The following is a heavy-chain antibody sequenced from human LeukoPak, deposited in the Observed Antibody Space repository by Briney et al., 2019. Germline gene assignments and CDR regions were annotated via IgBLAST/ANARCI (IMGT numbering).Heavy chain of an antibody. CDR3: ATVRGLTIFGVQSDAFDI. CDR1: GFTFNNYA. CDR2: ITGTGGDT. D-gene: IGHD3-3*01. J-gene: IGHJ3*02. V-gene: IGHV3-23*01. Sequence: GGSLRLSCATSGFTFNNYAMTWVRQPPGRGLEWVSAITGTGGDTYHADSVKGRFTVARDNSKNTLYLQMNSLKTEDAAVYYCATVRGLTIFGVQSDAFDIWGQGTMVTVSS.